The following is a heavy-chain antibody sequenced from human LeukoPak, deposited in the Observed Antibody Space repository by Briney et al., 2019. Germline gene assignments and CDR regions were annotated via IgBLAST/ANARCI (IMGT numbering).Heavy chain of an antibody. CDR3: ARAEGYGSERPLDY. D-gene: IGHD3-10*01. J-gene: IGHJ4*02. CDR1: GGSISSYY. Sequence: PSETLSLTCTVSGGSISSYYWSWIRQPPGKGLEWIGYIDYSESTNYNPSLESRVSISIDTSKNQFSLKLTSVTAADTAVYYCARAEGYGSERPLDYWGQGTLITVSS. CDR2: IDYSEST. V-gene: IGHV4-59*08.